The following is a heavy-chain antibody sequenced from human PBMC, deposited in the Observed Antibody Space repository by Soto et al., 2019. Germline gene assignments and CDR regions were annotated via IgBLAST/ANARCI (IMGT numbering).Heavy chain of an antibody. CDR1: GGSISSGGYY. V-gene: IGHV4-31*03. CDR3: ARAPLRSGYYSSYYYYGMDV. D-gene: IGHD3-3*01. CDR2: IYYSGST. J-gene: IGHJ6*02. Sequence: QVQLQESGPGLVKPSQTLSLTRTVSGGSISSGGYYWSWIRQHPGKGLEWIGYIYYSGSTYYNPSLKSRVTISVDTSKNQFSLKLSSVTAADTAVYYCARAPLRSGYYSSYYYYGMDVWGQGTTVTVSS.